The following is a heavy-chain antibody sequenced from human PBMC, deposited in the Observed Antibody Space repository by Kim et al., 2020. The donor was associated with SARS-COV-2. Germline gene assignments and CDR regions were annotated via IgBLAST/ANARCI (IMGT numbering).Heavy chain of an antibody. J-gene: IGHJ4*02. D-gene: IGHD4-17*01. CDR3: AKFAGSDYERYYFDC. Sequence: AESVKVRFTISRDPSTSTLYLQMNSLRAEDTAVYYCAKFAGSDYERYYFDCWGQGTLVTVSS. V-gene: IGHV3-23*01.